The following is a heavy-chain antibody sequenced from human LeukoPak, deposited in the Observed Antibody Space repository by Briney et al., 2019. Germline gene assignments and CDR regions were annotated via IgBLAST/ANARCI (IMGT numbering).Heavy chain of an antibody. J-gene: IGHJ6*03. CDR2: IYHSGTT. V-gene: IGHV4-38-2*02. CDR3: ARGPGNYYYYYMDV. Sequence: PSETLSLTCSVSGYSISSGYFWGWIRQPPGEGLEWIGTIYHSGTTYYNPSLKSRVTMSVDTSKNQFSLKLSSVTAADTAVYYCARGPGNYYYYYMDVWGKGTTVTISS. CDR1: GYSISSGYF.